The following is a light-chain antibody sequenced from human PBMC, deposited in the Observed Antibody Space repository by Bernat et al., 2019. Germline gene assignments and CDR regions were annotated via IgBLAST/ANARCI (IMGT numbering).Light chain of an antibody. J-gene: IGKJ4*01. Sequence: DIQMTQSPSTLSASVGDRVTITCRASQSINSWLAWYQQKPGKAPKLLIYKASSLGSGVPSRFSVSESGTEFTLTISSLQPDDIATYYCQQHISRPLTFGGGTKVEIK. CDR2: KAS. CDR1: QSINSW. V-gene: IGKV1-5*03. CDR3: QQHISRPLT.